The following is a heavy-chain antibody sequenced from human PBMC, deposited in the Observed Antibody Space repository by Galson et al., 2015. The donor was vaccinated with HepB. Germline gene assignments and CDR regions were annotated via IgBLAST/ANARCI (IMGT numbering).Heavy chain of an antibody. CDR1: GFTFSHYG. Sequence: SLRLSCAASGFTFSHYGIHWVRQAPGKGLEWVAVISYDGNDKYYVDSVKGRFTISRGNSRNTLFLQMNSLRTEDTAVYYCAKVWRPYTYYDAFDIWGPGTMVTVSS. J-gene: IGHJ3*02. V-gene: IGHV3-30*18. CDR2: ISYDGNDK. D-gene: IGHD2-2*02. CDR3: AKVWRPYTYYDAFDI.